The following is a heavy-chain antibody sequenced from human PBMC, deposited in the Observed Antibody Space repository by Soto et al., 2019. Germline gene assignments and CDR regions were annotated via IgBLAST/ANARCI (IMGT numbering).Heavy chain of an antibody. V-gene: IGHV3-30*03. D-gene: IGHD4-17*01. J-gene: IGHJ4*02. CDR1: GFTFSSYG. CDR3: VTDRGVEMTTRFFVY. Sequence: QVQLVESGGGVVQPGRSLRLSCAASGFTFSSYGMHWVRQAPGKGLEWVAVISYDGRNKNYADSVKGRFTISRDNSKNTRYRQMKSLISDDTAVYYCVTDRGVEMTTRFFVYWGQRTLVTVSS. CDR2: ISYDGRNK.